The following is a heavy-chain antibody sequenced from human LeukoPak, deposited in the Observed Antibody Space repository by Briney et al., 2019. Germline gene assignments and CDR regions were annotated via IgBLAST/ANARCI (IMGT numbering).Heavy chain of an antibody. CDR2: INHSGIT. Sequence: PSETLSLTCAVYGRSFSGYYWTWIRQTPGKGLEWIGEINHSGITDYNPSLRSRVTISVDTSKNQFSLKLSSVTAADTAVYYCARGRGWPYYYYYYMDVWGKGTTVTVSS. D-gene: IGHD2-15*01. J-gene: IGHJ6*03. V-gene: IGHV4-34*01. CDR3: ARGRGWPYYYYYYMDV. CDR1: GRSFSGYY.